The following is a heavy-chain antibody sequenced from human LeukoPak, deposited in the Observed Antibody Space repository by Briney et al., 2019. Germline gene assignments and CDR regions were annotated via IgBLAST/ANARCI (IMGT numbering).Heavy chain of an antibody. Sequence: GASVKVSCKASGGTFSSYAISWVRQAPGQGLEWMGGIIPIFGTANYAQKFQGRVTITADESTSTAYMELSSLRSEDTAVYYCASNSYDYGDYVSRGPRYYYYYMDVWGKGTTVTISS. CDR2: IIPIFGTA. CDR1: GGTFSSYA. V-gene: IGHV1-69*13. J-gene: IGHJ6*03. CDR3: ASNSYDYGDYVSRGPRYYYYYMDV. D-gene: IGHD4-17*01.